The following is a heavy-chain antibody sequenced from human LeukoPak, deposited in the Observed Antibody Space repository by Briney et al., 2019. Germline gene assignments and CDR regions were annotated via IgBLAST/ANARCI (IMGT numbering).Heavy chain of an antibody. CDR1: GGSISSYY. J-gene: IGHJ4*02. V-gene: IGHV4-59*01. CDR2: IYYSGST. D-gene: IGHD5-24*01. CDR3: ASGMATITPFGY. Sequence: SETLSLTCTVSGGSISSYYWSWIRQPPGKGLEWIGYIYYSGSTNYNPSLKSRVTMSVDTSKNQFSLKLSSVTAADTAVYYCASGMATITPFGYWGQGTLVTVSS.